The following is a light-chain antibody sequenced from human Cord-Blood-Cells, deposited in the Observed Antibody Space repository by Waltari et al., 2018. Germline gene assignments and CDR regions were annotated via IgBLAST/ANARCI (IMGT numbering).Light chain of an antibody. Sequence: EIVWTQSPGTLSWSPGSRATLSCRASQSVSSSYLAWYQQKPGQAPRLLIYGASSRATGIPDRFSGSGSGTDFTLTNSRLEPEDFAVYYCQQYGSSPPYTFGQGTKLEIK. CDR3: QQYGSSPPYT. V-gene: IGKV3-20*01. CDR1: QSVSSSY. J-gene: IGKJ2*01. CDR2: GAS.